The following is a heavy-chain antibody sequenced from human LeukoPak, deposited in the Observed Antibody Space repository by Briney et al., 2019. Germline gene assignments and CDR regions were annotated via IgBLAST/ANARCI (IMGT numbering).Heavy chain of an antibody. D-gene: IGHD4-17*01. CDR1: GGTFSSYA. Sequence: SVKVPCKASGGTFSSYAISWVRRAPGQGLEWMGGIIPIFGTANYAQKFQGRVTITADESTSTAYMELSSLRSEDTAVYYCASTPSQNDYGDYGFDYWGQGTLSPSPQ. CDR3: ASTPSQNDYGDYGFDY. V-gene: IGHV1-69*13. CDR2: IIPIFGTA. J-gene: IGHJ4*02.